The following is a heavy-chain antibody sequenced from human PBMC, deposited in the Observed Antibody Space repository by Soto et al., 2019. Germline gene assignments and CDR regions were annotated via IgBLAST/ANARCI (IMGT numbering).Heavy chain of an antibody. CDR1: GFTFRSYA. V-gene: IGHV3-33*01. Sequence: QMQLVESGGGVVQPGRSLRLSCAAPGFTFRSYAIHWVRQAPGKGLEWVALIWFDGSKKYYVDSVKGRFAVSRDNSKNTLYLQMNSLRVEDTAVYYCARDRLVPYGYGMDVWGQGTTVTVSS. J-gene: IGHJ6*02. CDR2: IWFDGSKK. D-gene: IGHD2-2*01. CDR3: ARDRLVPYGYGMDV.